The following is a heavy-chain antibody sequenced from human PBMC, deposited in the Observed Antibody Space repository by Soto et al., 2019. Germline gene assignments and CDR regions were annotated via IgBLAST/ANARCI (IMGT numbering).Heavy chain of an antibody. CDR1: GFTFSNAW. CDR3: TALRYFDCLSSFY. J-gene: IGHJ4*02. CDR2: IKSKTDGGTT. Sequence: ACAASGFTFSNAWMSWVRQAPGKGLEWVGRIKSKTDGGTTDYAAPVKGRFTISRDDSKNTLYLQMNSLKTEDTAVYYWTALRYFDCLSSFYWDQLTLVAVSS. D-gene: IGHD3-9*01. V-gene: IGHV3-15*01.